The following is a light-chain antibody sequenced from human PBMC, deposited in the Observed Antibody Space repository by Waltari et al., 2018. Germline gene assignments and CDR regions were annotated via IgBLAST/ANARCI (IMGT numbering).Light chain of an antibody. CDR2: SAS. Sequence: IQMTQSPSSLSASVGDRVTITCRARQGIGNALGWFQQRPGEPTKRLIFSASNLQTGVPSRFSGTGSGTEFTLTISSLQPEDFATYYCLQHNTYPLTFGQGTRVEIK. V-gene: IGKV1-17*01. CDR1: QGIGNA. J-gene: IGKJ1*01. CDR3: LQHNTYPLT.